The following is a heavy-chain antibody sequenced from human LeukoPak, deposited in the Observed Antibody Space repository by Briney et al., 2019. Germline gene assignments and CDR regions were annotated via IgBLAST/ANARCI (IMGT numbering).Heavy chain of an antibody. Sequence: PGGSLRLSCAASGFSFSNSWMTWVRQAPGSGLEWVASIKPDGSEGYYVDSVKGRFTISRDNAKNSLYLQMNSLRAEDTAVYYCASSTSSTSEYDYWGQGTLVTVSS. CDR3: ASSTSSTSEYDY. J-gene: IGHJ4*02. D-gene: IGHD2-2*01. V-gene: IGHV3-7*01. CDR2: IKPDGSEG. CDR1: GFSFSNSW.